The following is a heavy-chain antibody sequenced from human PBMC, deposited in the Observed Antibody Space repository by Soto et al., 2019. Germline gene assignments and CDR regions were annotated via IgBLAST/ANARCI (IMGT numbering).Heavy chain of an antibody. CDR1: GFSFSSTW. J-gene: IGHJ4*01. Sequence: PGGSLRLCCAASGFSFSSTWMAWVRQAPGKGLEWVASLNQDGSGTFYLDSVKGRFTISRDNAKSSLYLQMNSLRAEDTALYYCARDLANCGAHGTLVTVSS. CDR3: ARDLANC. CDR2: LNQDGSGT. D-gene: IGHD7-27*01. V-gene: IGHV3-7*05.